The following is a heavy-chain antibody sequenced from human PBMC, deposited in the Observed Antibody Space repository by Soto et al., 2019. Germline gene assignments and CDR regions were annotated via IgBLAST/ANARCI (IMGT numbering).Heavy chain of an antibody. D-gene: IGHD3-9*01. J-gene: IGHJ4*02. Sequence: PGGSLRLSCAASGFTFSSYAMSWVRQAPGKGLEWVSAISGSGGSTYYADSVKGRFTISRDNSKNTLYLQMNSLRAEDTAVYYCAKSYYDILTRYLEMTIPYRGQGTLVTVSS. CDR3: AKSYYDILTRYLEMTIPY. CDR2: ISGSGGST. CDR1: GFTFSSYA. V-gene: IGHV3-23*01.